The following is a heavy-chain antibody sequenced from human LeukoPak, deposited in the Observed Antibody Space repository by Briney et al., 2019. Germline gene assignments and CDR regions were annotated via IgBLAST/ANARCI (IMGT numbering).Heavy chain of an antibody. J-gene: IGHJ6*02. CDR2: INPNSGGT. CDR3: ARDMGYGYSHYYYGMDV. V-gene: IGHV1-2*02. Sequence: ASVKVSCKASGYTFTGYYMHWVRQAPGQGLEWMGWINPNSGGTNYAQKFQGRVTMTRDTSISTAYMELSRLRSDGTAVYYCARDMGYGYSHYYYGMDVWGQGTTVTVSS. D-gene: IGHD5-18*01. CDR1: GYTFTGYY.